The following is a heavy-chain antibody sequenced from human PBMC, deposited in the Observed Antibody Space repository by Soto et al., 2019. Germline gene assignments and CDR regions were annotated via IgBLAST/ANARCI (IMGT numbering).Heavy chain of an antibody. Sequence: QVQLQESGPGLVKPSETLSLTCTVSGGSISSYYWSWIRQPPGKGLEWIGYIYYSGSTNYNPSLKRRVTISVDTSKNQFSLKLSSVTAADTAVYYCARDRRYSYCHYYYYGMDVWGQGTTVTVSS. CDR3: ARDRRYSYCHYYYYGMDV. CDR1: GGSISSYY. D-gene: IGHD5-18*01. J-gene: IGHJ6*02. CDR2: IYYSGST. V-gene: IGHV4-59*01.